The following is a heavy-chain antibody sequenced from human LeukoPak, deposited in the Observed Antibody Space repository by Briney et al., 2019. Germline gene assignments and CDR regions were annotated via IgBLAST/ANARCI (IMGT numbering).Heavy chain of an antibody. CDR3: ARRPTTVTTTGAFDI. V-gene: IGHV5-51*01. D-gene: IGHD4-17*01. J-gene: IGHJ3*02. Sequence: YWIXGGRQLPGKGLEWMGIIYPGDSDTRYSPSFQGQVTISADKSISTAYLQWSSLKASDTAMYYCARRPTTVTTTGAFDIWGQGTMVTVSS. CDR1: YW. CDR2: IYPGDSDT.